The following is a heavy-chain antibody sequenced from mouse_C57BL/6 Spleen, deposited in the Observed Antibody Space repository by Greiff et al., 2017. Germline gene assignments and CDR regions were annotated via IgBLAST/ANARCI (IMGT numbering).Heavy chain of an antibody. V-gene: IGHV1-72*01. CDR2: IDPNSGGT. CDR3: ARSIIAPVAGLAD. Sequence: QVQLQQPGAELVKPGASVKLSCKASGYTFTSYWMHWVQQTPGRGLEWIGRIDPNSGGTKYNEKVKSKATLTVDKPSSTPYMQLSSLTSEDAAVXYCARSIIAPVAGLADWGQGTLVTVSA. D-gene: IGHD1-1*01. J-gene: IGHJ3*01. CDR1: GYTFTSYW.